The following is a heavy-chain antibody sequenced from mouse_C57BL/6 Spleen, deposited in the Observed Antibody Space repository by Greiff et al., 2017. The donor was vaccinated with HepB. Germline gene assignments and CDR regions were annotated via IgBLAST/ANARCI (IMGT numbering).Heavy chain of an antibody. J-gene: IGHJ2*01. CDR1: GYTFTSYT. CDR3: AREGLWGSYYFDY. D-gene: IGHD1-1*02. CDR2: INPSSGYT. Sequence: VQLQESGAELARPGASVKMSCKASGYTFTSYTMHWVKQRPGQGLEWIGYINPSSGYTKYNQKFKDKATLTADKSSSTAYMQLSSLTSEDSAVYYCAREGLWGSYYFDYWGQGTTLTVSS. V-gene: IGHV1-4*01.